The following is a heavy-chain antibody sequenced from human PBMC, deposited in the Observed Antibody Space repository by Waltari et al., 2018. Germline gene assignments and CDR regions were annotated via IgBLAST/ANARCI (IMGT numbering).Heavy chain of an antibody. Sequence: QVHLVESWGGLFQLGRSLILSCPAPVSTFMIYTLPWVRQAPGQGLEWLAIISSDGSHDYYAESVKGRFSISRDNSNNTLYLQMNNLTVEDMAVYYCARELILTGFARGLLYWGQGTLVTVSS. V-gene: IGHV3-30*04. J-gene: IGHJ4*02. CDR2: ISSDGSHD. D-gene: IGHD3-9*01. CDR1: VSTFMIYT. CDR3: ARELILTGFARGLLY.